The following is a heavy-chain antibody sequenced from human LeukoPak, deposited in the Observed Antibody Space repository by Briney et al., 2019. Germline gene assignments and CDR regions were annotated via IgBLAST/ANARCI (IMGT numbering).Heavy chain of an antibody. D-gene: IGHD6-19*01. J-gene: IGHJ4*02. CDR3: ARETPDSSGWD. CDR1: GFTFTNYW. Sequence: GGSLRLSCAASGFTFTNYWMSWVRQAPGKGLEWVANIKQDGSEKNYVDSVKGRFIISRDNAKNSLYLQMNSLRAEDTAVYYCARETPDSSGWDWGQGTLVTVSS. CDR2: IKQDGSEK. V-gene: IGHV3-7*01.